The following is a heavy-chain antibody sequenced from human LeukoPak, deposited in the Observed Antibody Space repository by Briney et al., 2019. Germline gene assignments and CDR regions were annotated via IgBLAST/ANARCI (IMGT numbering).Heavy chain of an antibody. J-gene: IGHJ6*02. D-gene: IGHD6-6*01. CDR2: ISSNGGST. CDR1: GFTFSSYA. CDR3: ARSMAARPYYYGMDV. Sequence: GGSLRLSCAASGFTFSSYAMHWVRQAPGKGLEYVSAISSNGGSTYYANSVKGRFTISRDNSKNTLYLQMGSLRAEDMAVYYCARSMAARPYYYGMDVWGQGTTVTVSS. V-gene: IGHV3-64*01.